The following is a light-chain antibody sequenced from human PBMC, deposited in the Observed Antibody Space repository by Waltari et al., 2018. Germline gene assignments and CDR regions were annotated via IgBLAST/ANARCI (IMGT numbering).Light chain of an antibody. V-gene: IGKV1-27*01. J-gene: IGKJ1*01. CDR2: SAS. CDR1: QGVYNH. Sequence: DIQMTQSPSSLSASVGDRVTITCRASQGVYNHLAWYQQKPGKVPTLLIYSASTLQSGVPSRFSGSGSGTDFTLTISSLHPEDVATYYCQKYNSAPRTFGPGTKVEIK. CDR3: QKYNSAPRT.